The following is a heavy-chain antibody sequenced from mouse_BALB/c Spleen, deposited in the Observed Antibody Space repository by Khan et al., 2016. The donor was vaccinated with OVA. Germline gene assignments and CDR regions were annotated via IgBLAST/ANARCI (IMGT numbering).Heavy chain of an antibody. CDR1: GFTFSSYC. D-gene: IGHD4-1*01. J-gene: IGHJ3*01. CDR3: AEHLTGSFDY. CDR2: ISSGGDYT. Sequence: EVELVESGGDLVKPGGSLKLSCAASGFTFSSYCMSWVRQTPDKRLEWVASISSGGDYTYYPDSVKGRFTISRDNAKNTLYLHMSDLKSEDTAMYCCAEHLTGSFDYWGQGTLVTVSA. V-gene: IGHV5-6*01.